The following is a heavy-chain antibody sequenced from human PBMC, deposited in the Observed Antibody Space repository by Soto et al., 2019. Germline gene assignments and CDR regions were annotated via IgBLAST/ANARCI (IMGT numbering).Heavy chain of an antibody. CDR2: INAGNGNT. D-gene: IGHD4-17*01. Sequence: GASVKVSCKASGYTFTSYAMHWVRQAPGQRLEWVGRINAGNGNTKYSQKFQGRVTITRDTSASTAYMELSGLRSEDTAVYYCARDNGETYAFDIWGQGTMVTVSS. J-gene: IGHJ3*02. CDR1: GYTFTSYA. V-gene: IGHV1-3*01. CDR3: ARDNGETYAFDI.